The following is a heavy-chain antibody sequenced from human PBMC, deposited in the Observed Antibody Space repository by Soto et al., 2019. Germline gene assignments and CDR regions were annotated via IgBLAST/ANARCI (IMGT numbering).Heavy chain of an antibody. V-gene: IGHV4-4*07. CDR3: ARFHPFRGTSSPNAFDI. D-gene: IGHD1-26*01. J-gene: IGHJ3*02. Sequence: QVQLQEPGPGLVKPSETLSLTCTVSGGSISNYYWNWIRQPAGKGLEWIGRIYSSGTTIYNPTLESRGTMSLDTSKNQFSLKLSSVTAADTAVYFCARFHPFRGTSSPNAFDIWGQGTMVTVSS. CDR1: GGSISNYY. CDR2: IYSSGTT.